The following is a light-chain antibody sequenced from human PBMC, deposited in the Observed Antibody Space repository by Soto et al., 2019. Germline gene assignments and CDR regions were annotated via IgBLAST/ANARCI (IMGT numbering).Light chain of an antibody. CDR1: QSISNNH. J-gene: IGKJ4*01. V-gene: IGKV3-20*01. CDR2: GTS. CDR3: EYYCSSIT. Sequence: EIVLTQSPGTLSLSPGERVTLSCRTSQSISNNHLAWYQKKPGQAPRLLIHGTSNRATGIPDRFSGSGSGTDFTLTFSRLEPEDFAVYYCEYYCSSITFGGGTKVEIK.